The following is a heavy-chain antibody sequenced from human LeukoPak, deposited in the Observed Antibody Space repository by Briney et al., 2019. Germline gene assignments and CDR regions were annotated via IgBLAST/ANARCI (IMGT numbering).Heavy chain of an antibody. CDR3: ARTYTSAWYEGIDY. V-gene: IGHV1-2*02. J-gene: IGHJ4*02. CDR1: GYSFTGYH. Sequence: ASVKVSCKASGYSFTGYHIHWVRQAPGQGFEWMGWVNPSSGGTTYAQKFQGRVTMTRDTSISTAYMELSWLTSEDTAVYYCARTYTSAWYEGIDYWARELWSPSPQ. D-gene: IGHD6-19*01. CDR2: VNPSSGGT.